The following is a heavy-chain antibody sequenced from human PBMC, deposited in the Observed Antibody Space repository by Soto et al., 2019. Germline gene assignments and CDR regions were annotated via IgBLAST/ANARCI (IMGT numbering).Heavy chain of an antibody. Sequence: SVKVSCKASGGTFSSYAISWVRQAPGQGLEWMGGIIPIFGTANYAQKFQGRVTITADESTSTAYMELSSLRSEDTAVYYCASGPPPLSLNEDYYYYGMDVWGQGTTVTVSS. CDR1: GGTFSSYA. CDR2: IIPIFGTA. D-gene: IGHD1-1*01. V-gene: IGHV1-69*13. CDR3: ASGPPPLSLNEDYYYYGMDV. J-gene: IGHJ6*02.